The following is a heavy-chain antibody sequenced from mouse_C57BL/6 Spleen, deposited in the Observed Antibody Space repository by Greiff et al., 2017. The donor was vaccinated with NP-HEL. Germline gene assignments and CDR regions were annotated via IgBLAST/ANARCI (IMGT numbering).Heavy chain of an antibody. CDR3: ARDADYDNYFDY. CDR2: INYDGSST. D-gene: IGHD2-4*01. V-gene: IGHV5-16*01. CDR1: GFTFSDYY. Sequence: EVKLVESEGGLVQPGSSMKLSCTASGFTFSDYYMAWVRQVPGKGLEWVANINYDGSSTYYLDSLKSRFIISRDNAKNILYLQMSSLKSEDTATYYCARDADYDNYFDYWGQGTTLTVSS. J-gene: IGHJ2*01.